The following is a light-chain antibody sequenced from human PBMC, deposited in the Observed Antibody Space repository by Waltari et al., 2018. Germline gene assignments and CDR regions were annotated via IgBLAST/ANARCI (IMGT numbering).Light chain of an antibody. Sequence: DIQMTQSSSTLSASVGDRVTITCRASQSIGGWLAWYQQKPGKAPNLLIFKASFLEGGVPSRFSGSGSGTDFTLTISSLQPDDFATYYCQQYQTYPLTFGLGTKLEI. CDR2: KAS. CDR3: QQYQTYPLT. V-gene: IGKV1-5*03. CDR1: QSIGGW. J-gene: IGKJ2*01.